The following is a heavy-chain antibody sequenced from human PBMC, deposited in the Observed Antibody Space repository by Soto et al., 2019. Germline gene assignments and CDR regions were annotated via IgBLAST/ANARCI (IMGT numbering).Heavy chain of an antibody. CDR2: IYYSGST. D-gene: IGHD3-22*01. V-gene: IGHV4-39*02. Sequence: SETLSLTCTVSGGSISTSGYYWGWIRQPPGKGLEWIGSIYYSGSTYYNPSLKSRVTISVDTSNNQFSLKLSSVTAADTSVYYSARDRVYDSSGYYYPHCDYWDKGTLVIVSS. CDR3: ARDRVYDSSGYYYPHCDY. CDR1: GGSISTSGYY. J-gene: IGHJ4*02.